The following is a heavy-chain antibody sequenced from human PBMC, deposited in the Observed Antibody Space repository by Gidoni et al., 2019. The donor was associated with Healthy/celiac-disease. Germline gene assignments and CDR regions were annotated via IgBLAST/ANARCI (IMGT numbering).Heavy chain of an antibody. J-gene: IGHJ6*02. V-gene: IGHV1-46*01. CDR2: INPSGGST. CDR3: ARGGPPVVHRYYYYGMDV. Sequence: QVQLVQSGAEVKKPGASVTVSCKASGYTFTRYYMHGVRQAPGQGLGGMGIINPSGGSTSYAQKFQGRVTMTRDTSTSTVYMELSSLRSEDTAVYYCARGGPPVVHRYYYYGMDVWGQGTTVTVSS. CDR1: GYTFTRYY. D-gene: IGHD2-15*01.